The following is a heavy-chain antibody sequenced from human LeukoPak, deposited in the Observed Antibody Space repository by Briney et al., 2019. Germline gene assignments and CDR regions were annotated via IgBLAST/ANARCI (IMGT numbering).Heavy chain of an antibody. J-gene: IGHJ6*02. D-gene: IGHD2-15*01. Sequence: ASVKVSCKASGYTFTSYGISWVRQAPGQGLEWMGWISAYNGNTNYAQKLQGRVTMTTDTSTSTAYMELRSLRSDDTAVYYCARAHGLGVVDYYGMDVWGQGTTVTVSS. CDR2: ISAYNGNT. V-gene: IGHV1-18*01. CDR3: ARAHGLGVVDYYGMDV. CDR1: GYTFTSYG.